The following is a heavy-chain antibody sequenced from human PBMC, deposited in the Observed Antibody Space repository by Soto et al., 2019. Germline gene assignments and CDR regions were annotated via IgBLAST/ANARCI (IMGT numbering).Heavy chain of an antibody. CDR2: TKSDGSGT. CDR1: GFTFSNYW. Sequence: EVHLVESGGGLLKPGGSLTLSCTASGFTFSNYWMHWVRQAPGKGLVWVSRTKSDGSGTSYTDSVKGRFTISRDNAYNTLYLQMSKLRAEDTAVYYCARGGFDYGPGRMDVWGKGTTVIVSS. J-gene: IGHJ6*04. CDR3: ARGGFDYGPGRMDV. D-gene: IGHD3-10*01. V-gene: IGHV3-74*01.